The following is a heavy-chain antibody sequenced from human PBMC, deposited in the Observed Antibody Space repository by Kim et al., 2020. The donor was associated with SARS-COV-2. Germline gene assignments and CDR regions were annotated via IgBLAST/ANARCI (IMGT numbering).Heavy chain of an antibody. CDR3: ARDVGLHDYSNYAFDY. J-gene: IGHJ4*02. CDR1: GGTFSSYA. V-gene: IGHV1-69*13. CDR2: IIPIFGTA. D-gene: IGHD4-4*01. Sequence: SVKVSCKASGGTFSSYAISWVRQAPGQGLEWMGGIIPIFGTANYAQKFQGRVTITADESTSTAYMELSSLRSEDTAVYYCARDVGLHDYSNYAFDYWGQGTLVTVSS.